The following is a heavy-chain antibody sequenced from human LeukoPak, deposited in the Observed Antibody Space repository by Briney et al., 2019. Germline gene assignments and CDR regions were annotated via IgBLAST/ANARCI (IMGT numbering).Heavy chain of an antibody. J-gene: IGHJ4*02. D-gene: IGHD3-22*01. V-gene: IGHV4-4*07. CDR2: IYNSGTT. CDR1: GGSISSYY. Sequence: PSETLSLTCTVSGGSISSYYWSWIRHPAGRGLEWIGRIYNSGTTNYNTSLMSRVTISVDTSKNQFSLKLSSVTSADTAVYYCARDPWFCYDSGGYFQTWGQGTLVTVSS. CDR3: ARDPWFCYDSGGYFQT.